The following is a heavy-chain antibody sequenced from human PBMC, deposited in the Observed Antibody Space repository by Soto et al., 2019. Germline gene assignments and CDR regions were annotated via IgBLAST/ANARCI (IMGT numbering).Heavy chain of an antibody. V-gene: IGHV3-74*01. CDR1: GFPFSSYW. CDR3: AREYYGLLTGYYNDH. D-gene: IGHD3-9*01. Sequence: DVQLVESGGDSVQPGGSLRLSCAASGFPFSSYWMHWVRHTPGKGLEWVSRISGDGTTIYYADSGTGRFTVSRDNAKNTLSLQMSGLGAEDTAVYYCAREYYGLLTGYYNDHWGQGTLVSVSS. J-gene: IGHJ4*02. CDR2: ISGDGTTI.